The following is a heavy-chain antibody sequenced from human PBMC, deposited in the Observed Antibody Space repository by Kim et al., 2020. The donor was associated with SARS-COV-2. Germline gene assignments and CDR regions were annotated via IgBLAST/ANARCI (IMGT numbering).Heavy chain of an antibody. Sequence: ASVKVSCKASGYTFTSYYLHWVGQAPGQGLEWMGIIDLTGGNATYAQRFQGRVALTRDTSTSTVYMELSSLRSEDTAIYYCARADDQYFDYWGQGTLVSVSS. V-gene: IGHV1-46*01. CDR1: GYTFTSYY. D-gene: IGHD3-3*01. J-gene: IGHJ4*02. CDR2: IDLTGGNA. CDR3: ARADDQYFDY.